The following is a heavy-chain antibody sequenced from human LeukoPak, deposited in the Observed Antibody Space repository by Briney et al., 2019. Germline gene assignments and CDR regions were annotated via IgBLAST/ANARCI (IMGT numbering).Heavy chain of an antibody. CDR1: GYTFTSYG. V-gene: IGHV1-18*01. D-gene: IGHD3-10*01. CDR3: ARAGFRVLSGLVEY. CDR2: ISAYNGNT. Sequence: ASVKVSCKAPGYTFTSYGISWVRQAPGQGLEWMGWISAYNGNTNYAQKLQGRVTMTTDTSTSTAYMELRSLRSDDTAVYYCARAGFRVLSGLVEYWGQGTLVTVSS. J-gene: IGHJ4*02.